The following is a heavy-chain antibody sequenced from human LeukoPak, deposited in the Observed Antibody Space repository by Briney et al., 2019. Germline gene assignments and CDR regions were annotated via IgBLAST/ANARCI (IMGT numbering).Heavy chain of an antibody. CDR3: ARESSGHYYGSGSRFDY. D-gene: IGHD3-10*01. CDR2: ISAYNGNT. Sequence: AAVKVSCKASVYTFTSYGISWLRQAPGQGLEWMGWISAYNGNTNYAQKLQGRVTMTTDTSTSTAYMELRSLRSDDTAVYNCARESSGHYYGSGSRFDYWGQGTLVTVSS. J-gene: IGHJ4*02. CDR1: VYTFTSYG. V-gene: IGHV1-18*01.